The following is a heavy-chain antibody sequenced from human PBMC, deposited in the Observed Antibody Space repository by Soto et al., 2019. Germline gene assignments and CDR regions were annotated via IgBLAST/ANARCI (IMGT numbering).Heavy chain of an antibody. CDR1: GFAVGSYS. V-gene: IGHV3-30-3*01. CDR2: MSLDGNSR. D-gene: IGHD2-21*01. Sequence: QVQLVESGGGVVQPGTSLRLSGAASGFAVGSYSVHWFARAPGKGLEWVAAMSLDGNSRYFADSVKGRFTISRDTSKNTWSLQMNSLGPEDSAVYHCTRGRSVIANNDFEHWGQGTQVTVSS. CDR3: TRGRSVIANNDFEH. J-gene: IGHJ4*02.